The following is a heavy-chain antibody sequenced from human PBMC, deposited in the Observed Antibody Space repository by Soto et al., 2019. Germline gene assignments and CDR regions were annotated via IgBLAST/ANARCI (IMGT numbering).Heavy chain of an antibody. CDR2: INAGNGNT. Sequence: GASVKVSCKASGYTFTSYAMHWVRQAPGQRLEWMGWINAGNGNTKYSQKFQGRVTITRDTSASTASMELSSLRSEDTAVYYCARSVHPIVVVPAAILYWGQGPLVTVS. V-gene: IGHV1-3*01. D-gene: IGHD2-2*02. J-gene: IGHJ4*02. CDR3: ARSVHPIVVVPAAILY. CDR1: GYTFTSYA.